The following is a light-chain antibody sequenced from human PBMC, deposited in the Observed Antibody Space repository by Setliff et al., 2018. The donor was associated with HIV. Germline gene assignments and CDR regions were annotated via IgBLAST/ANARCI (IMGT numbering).Light chain of an antibody. Sequence: QSVLTQPPSASGTPGQRVTISCSGSSSNIGSNIVNWYQHLPGTAPKLLIYRNNQRPSGDPDRFSGSKSGTSASLAISGLQSEDEADYYCATWDDSLNGNVFGSGTKVTVL. CDR3: ATWDDSLNGNV. CDR2: RNN. V-gene: IGLV1-44*01. J-gene: IGLJ1*01. CDR1: SSNIGSNI.